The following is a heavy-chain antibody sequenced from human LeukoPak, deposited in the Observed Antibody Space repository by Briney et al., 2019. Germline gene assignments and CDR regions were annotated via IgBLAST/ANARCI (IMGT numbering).Heavy chain of an antibody. D-gene: IGHD3-9*01. Sequence: GGSLRLSCAASGFTFSSYGMHWVRQAPGKGLEWVAFIRYDGSNKYYADSVKGRFTISRDTSRNTLYLQMNSLRAEDTAVYYCAKDQRYDILTGYYKVAHYYMDVWGKGTTVAISS. CDR2: IRYDGSNK. CDR3: AKDQRYDILTGYYKVAHYYMDV. J-gene: IGHJ6*03. V-gene: IGHV3-30*02. CDR1: GFTFSSYG.